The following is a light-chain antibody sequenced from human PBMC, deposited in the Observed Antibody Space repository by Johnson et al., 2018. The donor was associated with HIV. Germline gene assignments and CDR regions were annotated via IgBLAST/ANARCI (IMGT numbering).Light chain of an antibody. Sequence: QSVLTQPPSVSAAPGQKVTISCSGSSSNIGNNYVSWYQQVPGIAPKLLIYDNNKRPSGIPDRFSGSKSGTSATLGITGLQTGDEADYYCGTWDSSLSGVFGTGTKVTVL. CDR3: GTWDSSLSGV. CDR1: SSNIGNNY. CDR2: DNN. V-gene: IGLV1-51*01. J-gene: IGLJ1*01.